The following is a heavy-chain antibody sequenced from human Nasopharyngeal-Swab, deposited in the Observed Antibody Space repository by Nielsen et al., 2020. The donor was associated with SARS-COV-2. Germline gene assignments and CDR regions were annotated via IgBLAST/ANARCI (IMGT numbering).Heavy chain of an antibody. V-gene: IGHV3-30-3*01. J-gene: IGHJ4*02. CDR3: ASTPLDSSGYYYAFHY. Sequence: GGSLRLSCAASGFTFSRYTMHWVRQAPSKGLEWVAVISYDESNKYYADSVKGRFTISRDISKNTLYLQMNSLRAEDTAVFYCASTPLDSSGYYYAFHYWGRGTLVTVSS. CDR2: ISYDESNK. CDR1: GFTFSRYT. D-gene: IGHD3-22*01.